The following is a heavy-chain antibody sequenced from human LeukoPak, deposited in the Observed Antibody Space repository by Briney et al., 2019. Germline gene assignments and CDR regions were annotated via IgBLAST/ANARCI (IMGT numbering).Heavy chain of an antibody. CDR3: VNRDGGWLQSSGTDV. Sequence: GGSLRLSCAASGLTFSSYVMSWVRQAPGRGLEGVAALTSSSDTTNYGDSVKGRFTISRDNSKNTLYLQMHSLRAEDTAIYYCVNRDGGWLQSSGTDVWGQGTAVTVS. CDR1: GLTFSSYV. D-gene: IGHD5-24*01. CDR2: LTSSSDTT. V-gene: IGHV3-23*01. J-gene: IGHJ6*02.